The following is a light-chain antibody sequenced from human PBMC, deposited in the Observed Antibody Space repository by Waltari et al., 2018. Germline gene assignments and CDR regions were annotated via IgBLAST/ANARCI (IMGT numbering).Light chain of an antibody. Sequence: DMVMTQSPATLSASPGGRAHLSCRASESVGTSVAWYKQTPGQPPRLLLYGASTRATGVPARFSGSGSGTDFTLTISSLQSEDSAIYFCQQHNNWPRTFGQGTKVEIK. CDR3: QQHNNWPRT. CDR1: ESVGTS. V-gene: IGKV3-15*01. CDR2: GAS. J-gene: IGKJ1*01.